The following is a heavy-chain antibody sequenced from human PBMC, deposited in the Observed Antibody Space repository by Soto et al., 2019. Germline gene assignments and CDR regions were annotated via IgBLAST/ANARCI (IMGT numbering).Heavy chain of an antibody. D-gene: IGHD2-2*01. CDR3: AKAGYCSSATCATRYYYMDV. J-gene: IGHJ6*03. Sequence: GGSLRLSCVASGFTFSTYAMHWVRQAPGKGLEWVAVIYYDGSNKYYGDSVKGRFSISRDNSKNTLYLQMNSLRAEDTAVYYCAKAGYCSSATCATRYYYMDVWGKGTTVTVSS. V-gene: IGHV3-33*06. CDR1: GFTFSTYA. CDR2: IYYDGSNK.